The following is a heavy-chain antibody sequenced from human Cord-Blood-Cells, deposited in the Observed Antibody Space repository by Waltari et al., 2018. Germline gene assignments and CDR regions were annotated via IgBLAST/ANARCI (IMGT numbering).Heavy chain of an antibody. CDR1: GFSLSTSGVG. CDR3: AHQGMTTVTLGSFDI. CDR2: IYWDDAK. Sequence: QITLKESGPTLVKPTQTLTLTCTFSGFSLSTSGVGVGWFREPPGKALEWAALIYWDDAKRYSPSLKSRLTITKDTSKNQVVLTMTNMDPVDTATYYCAHQGMTTVTLGSFDIWGQGTMVTVSS. J-gene: IGHJ3*02. D-gene: IGHD4-17*01. V-gene: IGHV2-5*02.